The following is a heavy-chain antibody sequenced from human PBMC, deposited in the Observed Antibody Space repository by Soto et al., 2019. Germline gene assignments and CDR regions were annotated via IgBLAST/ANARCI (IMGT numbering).Heavy chain of an antibody. D-gene: IGHD6-13*01. V-gene: IGHV4-4*07. CDR1: GGSISSYY. CDR2: IYTSGST. Sequence: TLSLTCTVSGGSISSYYWSWIRQPAGKGLEWIGRIYTSGSTNYNPSLKSRVTMSVDTSKNQFSLKLSSVTAADTAVYYCARVQQPTRKNWFDPWGQGTLVTVSS. CDR3: ARVQQPTRKNWFDP. J-gene: IGHJ5*02.